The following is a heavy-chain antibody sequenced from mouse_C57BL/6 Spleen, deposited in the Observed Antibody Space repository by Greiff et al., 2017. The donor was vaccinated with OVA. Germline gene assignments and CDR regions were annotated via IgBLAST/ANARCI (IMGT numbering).Heavy chain of an antibody. Sequence: EVQLQQSGAELVRPGASVKLSCTASGFNIKDYYMHWVKQRPEQGLEWIGRIDPEDGDTEYAPKFQGKATMTADTSSNTAYLQLSSLTSEDTAVYYCTAYGYDPAWFAYWGQGTLVTVSA. CDR2: IDPEDGDT. V-gene: IGHV14-1*01. J-gene: IGHJ3*01. CDR1: GFNIKDYY. CDR3: TAYGYDPAWFAY. D-gene: IGHD2-2*01.